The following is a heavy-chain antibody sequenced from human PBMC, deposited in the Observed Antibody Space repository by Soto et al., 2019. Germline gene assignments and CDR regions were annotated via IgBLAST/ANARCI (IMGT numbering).Heavy chain of an antibody. J-gene: IGHJ4*02. V-gene: IGHV3-23*01. Sequence: PGGSLRLSCAASGFTFSSYAMNWVRQAPGKGLEWVSGISATGVKAYSADSVKGRFTISRDNSKDTVYLEMNSLRAEDTAVYYCTKSRSAMVYYFDFWGLGALVTVSS. CDR3: TKSRSAMVYYFDF. CDR2: ISATGVKA. CDR1: GFTFSSYA. D-gene: IGHD1-20*01.